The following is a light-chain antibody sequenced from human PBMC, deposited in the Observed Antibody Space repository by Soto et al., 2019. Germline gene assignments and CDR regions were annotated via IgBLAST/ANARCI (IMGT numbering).Light chain of an antibody. V-gene: IGKV1-39*01. CDR3: QQSYSKIWT. Sequence: DIQMTQSPSSLSASVGERVTVTCRASQSISNSLNWYQQKPGKAPKLLIHGTSSLQIGVPARFSGTGSGTDFTLTISSLQPEDFATYYCQQSYSKIWTFGQGTKVEIK. CDR2: GTS. J-gene: IGKJ1*01. CDR1: QSISNS.